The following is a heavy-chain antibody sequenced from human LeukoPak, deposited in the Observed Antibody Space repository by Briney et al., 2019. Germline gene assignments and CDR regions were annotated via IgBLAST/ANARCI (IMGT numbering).Heavy chain of an antibody. Sequence: PGGSLRLSCAASGFTVSSNYMSGVRQAPGKGLEWVSTISGSDGSTYYADSVKGRFTISRDNSKNTLYLQMNSLRVEDTAIYYCAKGRGYCTGGSCYSDYWGQGTLVTVSS. V-gene: IGHV3-23*01. CDR2: ISGSDGST. D-gene: IGHD2-15*01. CDR3: AKGRGYCTGGSCYSDY. J-gene: IGHJ4*02. CDR1: GFTVSSNY.